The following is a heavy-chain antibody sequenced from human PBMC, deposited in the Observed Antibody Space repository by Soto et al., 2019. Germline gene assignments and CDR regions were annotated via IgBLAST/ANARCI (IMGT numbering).Heavy chain of an antibody. CDR1: GGSISSGGYY. V-gene: IGHV4-31*03. Sequence: QVQLQESGPGLVKPSQTLSLTCTVSGGSISSGGYYWSWIRQHPGKGLEWIGYIYYSGSTYYNPSLKRRVTIAVDTSKNQFSLMLSSVTAADTAVYYCARWSSSTSPTYDYYGMDVWGQGTTVTVSS. CDR3: ARWSSSTSPTYDYYGMDV. CDR2: IYYSGST. D-gene: IGHD2-2*01. J-gene: IGHJ6*02.